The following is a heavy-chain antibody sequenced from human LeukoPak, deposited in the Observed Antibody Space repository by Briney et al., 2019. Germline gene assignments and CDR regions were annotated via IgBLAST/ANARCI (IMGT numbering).Heavy chain of an antibody. D-gene: IGHD3-22*01. CDR2: IVGSGGGT. CDR3: AKGSYDSSGYLYYFDY. Sequence: GGSLRLSCAASGFTFSNYAMNWVRQAPGKGLEWVSTIVGSGGGTYYADSVKGRFTISRDNSKNTLYLQMNSLRAEDTAVYYCAKGSYDSSGYLYYFDYWGQGTLVTVSS. CDR1: GFTFSNYA. J-gene: IGHJ4*02. V-gene: IGHV3-23*01.